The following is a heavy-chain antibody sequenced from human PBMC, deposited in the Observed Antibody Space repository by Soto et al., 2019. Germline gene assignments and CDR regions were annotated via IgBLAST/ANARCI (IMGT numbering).Heavy chain of an antibody. CDR2: IDYSGST. CDR1: GGSISSSSYY. J-gene: IGHJ4*02. CDR3: ARLGRGGVGQKPDY. Sequence: QLQLQESGPGLVKPSETLSLTCTVSGGSISSSSYYWGWIRQPPGKGLEWIGSIDYSGSTYYNPSLKSRVTISVDTSKNQFSRKLSSVTAADTAVYFCARLGRGGVGQKPDYWGQGTLVTVSS. D-gene: IGHD3-3*01. V-gene: IGHV4-39*01.